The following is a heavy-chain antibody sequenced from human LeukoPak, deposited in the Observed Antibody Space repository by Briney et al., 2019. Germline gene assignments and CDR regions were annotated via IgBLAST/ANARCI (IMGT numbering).Heavy chain of an antibody. J-gene: IGHJ4*02. Sequence: SDPVSLPSTLSGGSITSSSCPWGWIRQPPGKGLERIGSIYYSGSTYDNPSLKSRVSISVDTSKNQFSLKLSSVTAADTAVYYCARTRTGGLGYYFDYWGQGTLVTVSS. CDR3: ARTRTGGLGYYFDY. V-gene: IGHV4-39*07. CDR2: IYYSGST. D-gene: IGHD7-27*01. CDR1: GGSITSSSCP.